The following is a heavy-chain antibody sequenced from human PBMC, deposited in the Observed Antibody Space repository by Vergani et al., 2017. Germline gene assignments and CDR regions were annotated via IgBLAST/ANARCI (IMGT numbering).Heavy chain of an antibody. CDR2: ISWNSGSI. CDR1: GFTFDDYA. J-gene: IGHJ4*02. D-gene: IGHD2-2*01. CDR3: AKDSGSSTSCLIDY. Sequence: EVQLVESGGGLVKPGGSLRLSCAASGFTFDDYAMHWVRHAPGKGLEWVSGISWNSGSIGYADSVKGRFTISRDNAKNSLYLQMNSLRAEDTALYYCAKDSGSSTSCLIDYWGQGTLVTVSS. V-gene: IGHV3-9*01.